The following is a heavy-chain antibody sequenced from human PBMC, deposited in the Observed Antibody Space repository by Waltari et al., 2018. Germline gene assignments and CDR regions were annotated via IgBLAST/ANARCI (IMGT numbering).Heavy chain of an antibody. CDR3: ARDRDTMVQGVISY. CDR2: ISYDGSNK. CDR1: GFTFSSYA. Sequence: QVQLVESGGGVVQPGRSLRLSCAASGFTFSSYAMHWVRQAPGKGLEWVAVISYDGSNKYYADSVKGRFTISRDNSKNTLYLQMNSLRAEDTAVYYCARDRDTMVQGVISYWGQGTLVTVSS. J-gene: IGHJ4*02. V-gene: IGHV3-30-3*01. D-gene: IGHD3-10*01.